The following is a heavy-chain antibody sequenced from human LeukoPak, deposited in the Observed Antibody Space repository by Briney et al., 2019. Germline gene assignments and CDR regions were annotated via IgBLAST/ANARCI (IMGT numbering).Heavy chain of an antibody. J-gene: IGHJ4*02. CDR2: IIPILGIA. CDR3: ARSGYYGSGSYPHY. CDR1: GGTFSSYA. V-gene: IGHV1-69*04. Sequence: SVKVSRKASGGTFSSYAISWVRQAPGQGLEWMGRIIPILGIANYAQKFQGRVTITADKSTSTAYMELSSLRSEDTAVYYCARSGYYGSGSYPHYWGQGTLVTVSS. D-gene: IGHD3-10*01.